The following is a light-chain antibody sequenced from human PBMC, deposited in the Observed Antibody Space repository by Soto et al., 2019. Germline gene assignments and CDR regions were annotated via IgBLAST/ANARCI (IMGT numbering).Light chain of an antibody. CDR1: QSISSW. CDR3: QQYDSYPLT. CDR2: KAS. J-gene: IGKJ4*01. Sequence: DIQMTQSPSTLSASVGDRVTITCRASQSISSWLAWYQHKPGKAPNLLIYKASSLESGVPSRFSGSGSGTEFTFTVSSLEPDYFSTYYCQQYDSYPLTFGGGTKVDIK. V-gene: IGKV1-5*03.